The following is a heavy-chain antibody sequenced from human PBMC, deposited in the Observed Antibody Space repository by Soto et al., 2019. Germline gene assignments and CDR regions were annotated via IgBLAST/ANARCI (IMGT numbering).Heavy chain of an antibody. Sequence: PSETLSVPCTIYNGPPSSGAYYWHWIRQHPVKGLEWIGYIYFTGITYSTPSLKSRVTLSVDTSKSQFSLELRSVTAADTAIYYRARAPPYPKLNWFDRWGPGVLVTVSS. V-gene: IGHV4-31*03. J-gene: IGHJ5*02. CDR1: NGPPSSGAYY. CDR2: IYFTGIT. CDR3: ARAPPYPKLNWFDR.